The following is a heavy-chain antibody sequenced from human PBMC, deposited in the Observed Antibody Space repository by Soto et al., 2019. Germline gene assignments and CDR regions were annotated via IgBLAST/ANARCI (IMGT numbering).Heavy chain of an antibody. V-gene: IGHV2-5*02. CDR2: IYWDDDK. CDR3: AYKAGGRYNWFDH. J-gene: IGHJ5*02. CDR1: GFSLSTGGVG. Sequence: QITFKESGPALVKPTQTLTLTCTFSGFSLSTGGVGVGRVRQPPGKALEWLAIIYWDDDKRYSPSLKSRLTTTKGTSKNQVVLTMTDMDLVDTAKYYCAYKAGGRYNWFDHWGQGTLVTVSS.